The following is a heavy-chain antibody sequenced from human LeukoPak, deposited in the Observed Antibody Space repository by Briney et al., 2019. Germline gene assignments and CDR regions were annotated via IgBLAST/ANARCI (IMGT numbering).Heavy chain of an antibody. Sequence: GGSLRLSCAASGFTFSSYSMNWVRRAPGKGLEWVSSISSSSSYIYYADSVKGRFTISRDNAKNSLYLQMNSLRAEDTAVYYCARVTQQLGMYYFDYWGQGTLVTVSS. CDR2: ISSSSSYI. J-gene: IGHJ4*02. V-gene: IGHV3-21*01. CDR1: GFTFSSYS. D-gene: IGHD6-13*01. CDR3: ARVTQQLGMYYFDY.